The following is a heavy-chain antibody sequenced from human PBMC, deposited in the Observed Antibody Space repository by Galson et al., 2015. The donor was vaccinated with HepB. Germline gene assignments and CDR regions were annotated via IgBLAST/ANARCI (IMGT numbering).Heavy chain of an antibody. CDR1: GFTVSSNY. CDR3: ARDSSGSSYYFDY. Sequence: SLRLSCAASGFTVSSNYMSWVRQAPGKGLEWVANIKQDGSEKYYVDSVKGRFTISRDNSMNTLYLQMSSLRAEDTAVYYCARDSSGSSYYFDYWGQGTLVTVSS. D-gene: IGHD6-6*01. J-gene: IGHJ4*02. V-gene: IGHV3-7*01. CDR2: IKQDGSEK.